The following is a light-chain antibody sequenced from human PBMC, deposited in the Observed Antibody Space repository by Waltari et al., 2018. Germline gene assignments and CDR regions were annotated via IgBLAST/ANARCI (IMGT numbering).Light chain of an antibody. Sequence: SSELTQDPAVSVALGQTVRITCQGDSLRTYSADWYQQRPGPAPILVLFSTDDRPSGIPDRFSGSSSRDTASLTITGTQAEDEADYYCASRDPTANAVVFGGGTKSTVL. CDR1: SLRTYS. J-gene: IGLJ2*01. CDR2: STD. V-gene: IGLV3-19*01. CDR3: ASRDPTANAVV.